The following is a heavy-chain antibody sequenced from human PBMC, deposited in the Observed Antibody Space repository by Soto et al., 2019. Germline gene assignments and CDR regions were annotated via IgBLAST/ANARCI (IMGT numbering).Heavy chain of an antibody. CDR1: GYSFTSYW. V-gene: IGHV5-10-1*01. D-gene: IGHD3-3*01. Sequence: PGESLKISCKGSGYSFTSYWISWVRQMPGKGLEWMGRIDPSDSYTNYSPSFQGHVTISADKSISTAYLQWSSLKASDTAMYYCARHMTIFGVVTNSYYYGMDVWGQGTTVTVSS. CDR2: IDPSDSYT. CDR3: ARHMTIFGVVTNSYYYGMDV. J-gene: IGHJ6*02.